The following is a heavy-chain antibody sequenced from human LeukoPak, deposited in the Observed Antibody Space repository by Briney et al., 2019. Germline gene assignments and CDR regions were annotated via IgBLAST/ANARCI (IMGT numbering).Heavy chain of an antibody. V-gene: IGHV3-23*01. Sequence: GASLRLSCAASGFTFSSNAMSWVRQAPEKGLEWVSAISDSGGTTYYADSVKGRFTISRDNSKNTLYLQMNSLRAEDTAVYHCAKAHYDFCSGYPYFDYWGQGMLVPVSS. D-gene: IGHD3-3*01. CDR3: AKAHYDFCSGYPYFDY. J-gene: IGHJ4*02. CDR1: GFTFSSNA. CDR2: ISDSGGTT.